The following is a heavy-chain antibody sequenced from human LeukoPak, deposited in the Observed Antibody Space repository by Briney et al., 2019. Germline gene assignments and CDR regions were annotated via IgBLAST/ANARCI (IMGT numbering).Heavy chain of an antibody. V-gene: IGHV4-59*01. CDR3: ARDRNYDSTYGMDV. J-gene: IGHJ6*02. D-gene: IGHD3-22*01. CDR1: GGSISSYY. Sequence: SETLSLTCTVSGGSISSYYWSWIRQPPGKGLEWIGYIYYSGSTNYNPSLKSRVTISVDTPKNQFSLKLSSVTAADTAVYYCARDRNYDSTYGMDVWGQGTTVTVSS. CDR2: IYYSGST.